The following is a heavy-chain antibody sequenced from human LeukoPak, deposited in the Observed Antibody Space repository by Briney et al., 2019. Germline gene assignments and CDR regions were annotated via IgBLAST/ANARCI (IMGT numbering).Heavy chain of an antibody. D-gene: IGHD6-13*01. CDR3: AQSTYSSSWADTYYFYGMDV. J-gene: IGHJ6*02. CDR1: GFTFSSSS. Sequence: GGSLRLSCAASGFTFSSSSMTWVRQAPGMGLEWVSCISSRGSHIYYADSVKGRFTISRDNAKNSLYLQMNGLRAEDTAVYYCAQSTYSSSWADTYYFYGMDVWGQGTTVTVS. CDR2: ISSRGSHI. V-gene: IGHV3-21*06.